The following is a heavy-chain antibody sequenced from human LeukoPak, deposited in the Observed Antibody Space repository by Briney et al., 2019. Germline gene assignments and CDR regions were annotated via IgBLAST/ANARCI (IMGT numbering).Heavy chain of an antibody. CDR3: AKRGVVIRVILVGFHKEAYYFES. J-gene: IGHJ4*02. D-gene: IGHD3/OR15-3a*01. CDR1: GFTLSGNA. CDR2: ISDSGGST. V-gene: IGHV3-23*01. Sequence: GGSLGLSCAASGFTLSGNAMTWVRQAPGKGLEWVAGISDSGGSTKYADSVKGRFTISRDNPKNTLYLQMNSLRAEDTAVYFCAKRGVVIRVILVGFHKEAYYFESWGQGALVTVSS.